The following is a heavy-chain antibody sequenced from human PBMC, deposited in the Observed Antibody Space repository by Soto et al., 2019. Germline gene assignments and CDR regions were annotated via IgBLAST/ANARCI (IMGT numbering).Heavy chain of an antibody. Sequence: SETLSPTCTVSGASIISTTKYWGWIRQPPGRGLEWIGTISSIGSTYYNPSLEGRVTISVDTSKNQFSLKVTSVTAADTGLYYCARQDHGDYEFFFDYWGQGTLVTVSS. CDR2: ISSIGST. V-gene: IGHV4-39*01. CDR3: ARQDHGDYEFFFDY. J-gene: IGHJ4*02. D-gene: IGHD4-17*01. CDR1: GASIISTTKY.